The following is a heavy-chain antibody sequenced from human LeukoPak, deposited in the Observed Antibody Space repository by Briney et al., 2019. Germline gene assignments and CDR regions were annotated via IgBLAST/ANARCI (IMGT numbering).Heavy chain of an antibody. V-gene: IGHV1-46*01. D-gene: IGHD3-9*01. J-gene: IGHJ6*03. CDR1: GYTFTSYY. CDR3: ARAEKIRYFDWSLASPHYYYYMDV. Sequence: ASVKVSCKASGYTFTSYYMHWVRQAPGQGLEWMGIINPSGGSTSYAQKFQGRVTMTRDTSTSTVYMELSSLRSEDTAVYYCARAEKIRYFDWSLASPHYYYYMDVWGKGTTVTISS. CDR2: INPSGGST.